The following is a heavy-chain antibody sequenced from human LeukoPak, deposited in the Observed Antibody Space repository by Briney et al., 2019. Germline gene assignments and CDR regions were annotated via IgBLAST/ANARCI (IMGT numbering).Heavy chain of an antibody. CDR2: INSDGSST. D-gene: IGHD1-1*01. J-gene: IGHJ6*03. Sequence: GGSLRLSCAASGFTFSSYWMHWVRQAPGKGLVWVSRINSDGSSTSYADSVKGRFTISRDNAKNSLYLQMNSLRAEDTAVYYCARPIRRYYMDVWGKGTTVTISS. CDR1: GFTFSSYW. CDR3: ARPIRRYYMDV. V-gene: IGHV3-74*01.